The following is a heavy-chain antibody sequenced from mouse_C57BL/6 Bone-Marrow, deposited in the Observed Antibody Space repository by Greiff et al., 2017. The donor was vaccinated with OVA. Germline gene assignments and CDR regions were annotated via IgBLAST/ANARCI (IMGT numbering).Heavy chain of an antibody. D-gene: IGHD1-1*01. Sequence: DVKLVESVAELVRPGASVKLSCTASGFNIKNTYMHWVKQRPEQGLEWIGRIDPANGNTKYAPKFQGKATITADTSSNTAYLQLSSLTSEDTAIYYCAPHYYGSSPFAYWGQGTLVTVSA. V-gene: IGHV14-3*01. CDR3: APHYYGSSPFAY. CDR1: GFNIKNTY. CDR2: IDPANGNT. J-gene: IGHJ3*01.